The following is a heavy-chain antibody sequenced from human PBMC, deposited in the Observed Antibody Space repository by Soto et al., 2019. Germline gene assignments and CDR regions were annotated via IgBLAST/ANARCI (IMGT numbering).Heavy chain of an antibody. V-gene: IGHV3-30-3*01. J-gene: IGHJ6*02. CDR1: GFTFSSYA. D-gene: IGHD1-26*01. CDR3: ARDKVVGAFIYYYGMDV. CDR2: ISYDGSNK. Sequence: GGSLRLSCAASGFTFSSYAMHWVRQAPGKGLEWVAVISYDGSNKYYADSVKGRFTISRDNSKNTPYLQMNSLRTKDTAVYYCARDKVVGAFIYYYGMDVWGQGTTVTVSS.